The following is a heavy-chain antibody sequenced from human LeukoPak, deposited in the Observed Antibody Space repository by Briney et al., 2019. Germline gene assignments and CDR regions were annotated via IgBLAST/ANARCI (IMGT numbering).Heavy chain of an antibody. CDR2: ISAYSGNT. V-gene: IGHV1-18*01. CDR3: ARTIREDSSGTFDY. J-gene: IGHJ4*02. Sequence: ASVKVSCKASDYTFTNFGITWVRQAPGQGLEWMGWISAYSGNTNYGQKFQGRVTMTTDTSTSTAYMELRSLRSDDTAVYFCARTIREDSSGTFDYWGQGTLVTVSS. D-gene: IGHD6-25*01. CDR1: DYTFTNFG.